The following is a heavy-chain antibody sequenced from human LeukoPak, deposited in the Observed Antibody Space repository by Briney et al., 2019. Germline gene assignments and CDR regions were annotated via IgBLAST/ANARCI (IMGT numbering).Heavy chain of an antibody. CDR3: AKDVIVGGTTANWYFDF. CDR1: GFIFSIYA. Sequence: GGSLKLSGAGSGFIFSIYAMGGVGKAPGKGLEGVSATSGSGGSTYYADSVKGRFTISRDNSKNTLYLQMNSLRVEDTAVYYCAKDVIVGGTTANWYFDFWGRGTLVTVSS. D-gene: IGHD1-26*01. V-gene: IGHV3-23*01. J-gene: IGHJ2*01. CDR2: TSGSGGST.